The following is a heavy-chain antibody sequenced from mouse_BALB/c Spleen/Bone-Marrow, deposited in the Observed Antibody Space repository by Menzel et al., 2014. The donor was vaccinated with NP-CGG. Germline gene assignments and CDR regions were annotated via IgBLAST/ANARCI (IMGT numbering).Heavy chain of an antibody. CDR2: INPYNGAT. J-gene: IGHJ3*01. CDR1: VYSFTGYY. CDR3: ASYDGGFAY. D-gene: IGHD2-12*01. Sequence: VQLKQSGPELVKPGASVKISCKASVYSFTGYYMHWVKQSHVKSLEWIGRINPYNGATSYNQNFKDKASLTVDKSSSTAYMELHSLTSEDSAVYYFASYDGGFAYWGQGTLVTVSA. V-gene: IGHV1-31*01.